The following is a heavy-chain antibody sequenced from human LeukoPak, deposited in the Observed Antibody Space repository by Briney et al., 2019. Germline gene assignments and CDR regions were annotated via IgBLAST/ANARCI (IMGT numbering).Heavy chain of an antibody. V-gene: IGHV1-2*02. J-gene: IGHJ1*01. CDR2: IHPNSGGT. CDR1: GYTFTGYY. Sequence: GASVKVSCKASGYTFTGYYLHWVRQAPGQGLEWMGWIHPNSGGTNYAQKFQGRVTMTRDTSISTAYMELSSLRSDDTAVYFCARLASVPGWGQGTLVAVSS. D-gene: IGHD6-19*01. CDR3: ARLASVPG.